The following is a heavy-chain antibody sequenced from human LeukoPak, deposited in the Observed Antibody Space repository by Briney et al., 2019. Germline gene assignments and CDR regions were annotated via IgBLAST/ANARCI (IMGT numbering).Heavy chain of an antibody. J-gene: IGHJ3*02. Sequence: GGSLRLSCAASGFTFSSYAMHWVRQAPGKGLEWVAVISYDGSNKYYADSVKGRFTISRDNSKNTLYLQMNSLRAEDTAVYYCARATYSGSSPDAFDIWGQGTMVTVSS. CDR1: GFTFSSYA. CDR2: ISYDGSNK. D-gene: IGHD1-26*01. V-gene: IGHV3-30*04. CDR3: ARATYSGSSPDAFDI.